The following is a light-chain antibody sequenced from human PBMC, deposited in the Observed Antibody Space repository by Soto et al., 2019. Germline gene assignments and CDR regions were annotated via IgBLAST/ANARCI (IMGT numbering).Light chain of an antibody. CDR3: QQFRNWPWT. CDR2: DAS. CDR1: QYVSNK. J-gene: IGKJ1*01. V-gene: IGKV3D-15*01. Sequence: EIVMTQSPATLSVSPGETATLSCRASQYVSNKVAWYQQKPGQAPRVLIYDASTRATGIPDRFSGSGSGTDFTLTISRLEPEDFAVYYCQQFRNWPWTFGQGTKVDIK.